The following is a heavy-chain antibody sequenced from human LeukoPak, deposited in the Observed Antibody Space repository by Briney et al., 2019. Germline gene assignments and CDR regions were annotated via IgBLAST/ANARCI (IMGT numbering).Heavy chain of an antibody. V-gene: IGHV4-30-4*08. CDR1: GGSISSGDYY. D-gene: IGHD3-10*01. CDR3: ARADYYYGSGSTSDY. CDR2: IYYSGSA. Sequence: SETLSLTCTVSGGSISSGDYYWSWIRQPPGKGLEWIGYIYYSGSAYYSPSLKSRVTISVDTSKNQFSLKLSSVTAADTAVYYCARADYYYGSGSTSDYWGQGTLVTVSS. J-gene: IGHJ4*02.